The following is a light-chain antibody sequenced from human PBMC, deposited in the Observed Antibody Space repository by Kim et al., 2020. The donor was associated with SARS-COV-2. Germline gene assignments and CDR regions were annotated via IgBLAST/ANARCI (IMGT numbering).Light chain of an antibody. J-gene: IGKJ2*01. CDR2: GAS. CDR1: QTVRSSY. V-gene: IGKV3-20*01. Sequence: LSPGERATLSSSASQTVRSSYLAWYQQKPGQAPRHLIYGASSRPTGIPDRCSGSGSGTDFTLIISILEPEDFAVYYCQQYGSSPVTFGQGTKLEI. CDR3: QQYGSSPVT.